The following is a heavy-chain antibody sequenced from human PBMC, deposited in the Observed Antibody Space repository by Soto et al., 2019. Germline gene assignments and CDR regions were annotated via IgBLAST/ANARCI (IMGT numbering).Heavy chain of an antibody. CDR3: AREGCSSTSCYSYYYYYGMDV. Sequence: SGGSLRLSCAASGFTFSSYSMNWVRQAPGKGLEWVSYISSSSSTIYYADSVKGRFTISRDNAKNSLYLQMNSLRDEDTAVYYCAREGCSSTSCYSYYYYYGMDVWGQGTTVTVSS. D-gene: IGHD2-2*01. CDR2: ISSSSSTI. J-gene: IGHJ6*02. CDR1: GFTFSSYS. V-gene: IGHV3-48*02.